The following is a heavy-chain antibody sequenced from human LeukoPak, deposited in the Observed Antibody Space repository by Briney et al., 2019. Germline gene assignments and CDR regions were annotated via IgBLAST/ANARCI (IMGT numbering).Heavy chain of an antibody. CDR2: IYYSGST. CDR1: GGSISSYY. V-gene: IGHV4-59*12. J-gene: IGHJ5*02. Sequence: SETLSLTCTVSGGSISSYYWSWIRQPPGKGLEWIGYIYYSGSTNYSPSLKSRVTISVDTSKNQFSLKLSSVTAADTAVYYCARERTYYYDSSGGDHGFDPWGQGTLVTVSS. D-gene: IGHD3-22*01. CDR3: ARERTYYYDSSGGDHGFDP.